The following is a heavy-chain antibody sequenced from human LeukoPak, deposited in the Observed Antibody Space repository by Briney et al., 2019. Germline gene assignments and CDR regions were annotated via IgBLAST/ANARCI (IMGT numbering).Heavy chain of an antibody. Sequence: PGGSLRLSCVASGFTFSSYWMHWVRQAPGKGLVWASRIKSDGSNTSYADSVKGRFTISRDNAKNTLYLQMNSLRAEDTAVYYCARDYCGGNNLCFADFWGQGTLVTVSS. CDR2: IKSDGSNT. CDR3: ARDYCGGNNLCFADF. V-gene: IGHV3-74*01. D-gene: IGHD4-23*01. J-gene: IGHJ4*02. CDR1: GFTFSSYW.